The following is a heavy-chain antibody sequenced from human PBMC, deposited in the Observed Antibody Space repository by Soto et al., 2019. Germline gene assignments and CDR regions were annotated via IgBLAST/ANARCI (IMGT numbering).Heavy chain of an antibody. CDR1: RGTFNRYA. Sequence: QVQLVQSGAEVKKPGSSVKVSCLASRGTFNRYAINWVRQAPGHGLEWLGALVPQFGTPNYAQKFQDRVTIVAHESTNTTSMELRGLTSDDTAVYYCARQNRDTPMVPFDVWGQGTLVTVSS. D-gene: IGHD5-18*01. CDR2: LVPQFGTP. V-gene: IGHV1-69*01. CDR3: ARQNRDTPMVPFDV. J-gene: IGHJ4*02.